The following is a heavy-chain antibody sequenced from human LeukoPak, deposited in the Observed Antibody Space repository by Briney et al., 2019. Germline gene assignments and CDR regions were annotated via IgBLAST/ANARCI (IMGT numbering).Heavy chain of an antibody. D-gene: IGHD3-10*01. V-gene: IGHV3-15*01. CDR1: GFSISNGW. J-gene: IGHJ4*02. CDR3: TLIQGWGSGSYYRDF. CDR2: VKSRSAGETT. Sequence: GGSLRLSCAASGFSISNGWMSWVRQAPGKGLEWVARVKSRSAGETTDYAAPVKGGFTISRDDSKNTLYLQMNSLKTEDTAVYYCTLIQGWGSGSYYRDFWGQGTLVTVSS.